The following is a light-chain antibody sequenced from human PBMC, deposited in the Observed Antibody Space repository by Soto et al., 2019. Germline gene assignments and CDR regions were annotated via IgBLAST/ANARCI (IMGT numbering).Light chain of an antibody. CDR2: GAS. CDR3: QQYGSSPQT. CDR1: QSVSSY. Sequence: EIVLTQSPATLSLSPGERATISCRASQSVSSYLAWYQQKPGQAPRLLIHGASSRATGIPDRFSGSGSGTDFTLTISRLEPEDFAVYYCQQYGSSPQTFGQGTKVDIK. J-gene: IGKJ1*01. V-gene: IGKV3-20*01.